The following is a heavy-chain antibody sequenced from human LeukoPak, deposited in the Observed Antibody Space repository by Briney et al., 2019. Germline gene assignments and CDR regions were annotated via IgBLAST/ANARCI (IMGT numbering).Heavy chain of an antibody. D-gene: IGHD3-22*01. V-gene: IGHV4-34*01. CDR2: INPSGST. CDR3: ARGRHDITMIVVVMTSVSYYLDV. Sequence: SETLSLTCAVYGGSFSGYHWTWIRQPPGKGLEWIGDINPSGSTYYNPSLKSRLTISVDTSKSQFSLKLRSVTAADTAVYYCARGRHDITMIVVVMTSVSYYLDVWGKGTTVTVS. J-gene: IGHJ6*03. CDR1: GGSFSGYH.